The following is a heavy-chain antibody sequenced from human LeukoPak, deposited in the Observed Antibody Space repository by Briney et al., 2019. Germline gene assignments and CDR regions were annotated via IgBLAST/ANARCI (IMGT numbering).Heavy chain of an antibody. J-gene: IGHJ4*02. CDR1: GFPFSSYW. CDR2: IKQDGSKK. Sequence: GGSLRLSCVASGFPFSSYWMTWVRQAPGKGLEWVANIKQDGSKKSYVDSVKGRFTISRDNSRNTLYLQMNSLRAEDTAVYYCVKDRDYDSSGHFYGFQHWGQGSLVTVSS. V-gene: IGHV3-7*01. CDR3: VKDRDYDSSGHFYGFQH. D-gene: IGHD3-22*01.